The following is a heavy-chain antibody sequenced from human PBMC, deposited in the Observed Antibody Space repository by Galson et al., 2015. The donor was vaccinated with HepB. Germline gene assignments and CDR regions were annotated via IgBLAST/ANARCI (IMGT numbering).Heavy chain of an antibody. D-gene: IGHD3-9*01. CDR2: ISYDGSNK. CDR1: GFTFSSYA. J-gene: IGHJ4*02. V-gene: IGHV3-30*04. CDR3: ARDPYYDILTGYYAYFDY. Sequence: SLRLSCAASGFTFSSYAMHWVRQAPGKGLEWVAVISYDGSNKYYADSVKGRFTISRDNSKNTLYLQMNSLRAEDTAVYYCARDPYYDILTGYYAYFDYWGQGTLVTVSS.